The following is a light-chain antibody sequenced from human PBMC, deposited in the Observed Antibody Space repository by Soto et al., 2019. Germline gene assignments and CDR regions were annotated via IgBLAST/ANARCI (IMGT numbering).Light chain of an antibody. Sequence: QSALTQPRSVSGSPGQSVTISCTETSSDVGGYNYVSWYQQHPGKAPKLMVYAVSNRPSGVPDRFSGSKSGNTASLTISGLQAEDEADYYCCSYAGTYTWVFGGGTKVTVL. V-gene: IGLV2-11*01. CDR3: CSYAGTYTWV. J-gene: IGLJ3*02. CDR2: AVS. CDR1: SSDVGGYNY.